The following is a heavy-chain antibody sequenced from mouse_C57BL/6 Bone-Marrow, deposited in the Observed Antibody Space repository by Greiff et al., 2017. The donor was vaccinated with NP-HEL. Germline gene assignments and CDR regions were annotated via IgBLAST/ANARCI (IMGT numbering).Heavy chain of an antibody. J-gene: IGHJ3*01. CDR1: GFTFSSYA. V-gene: IGHV5-4*01. CDR2: ISDGGSYT. CDR3: ARDSGPPFAY. Sequence: DVKLVESGGGLVKPGGSLKLSCAASGFTFSSYAMSWVRQTPEKRLEWVATISDGGSYTYYPDNVKGRFTISRDNAKNNLYLQMSHLKSEDTAMYYCARDSGPPFAYWGQGTLVTVSA.